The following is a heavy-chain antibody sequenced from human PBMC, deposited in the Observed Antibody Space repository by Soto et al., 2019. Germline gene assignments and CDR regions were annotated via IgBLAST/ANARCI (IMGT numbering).Heavy chain of an antibody. CDR3: ARLAYYDILTGYYKPRMGCY. CDR1: GGSFSGYY. J-gene: IGHJ4*02. V-gene: IGHV4-34*01. Sequence: LSLTCAVYGGSFSGYYWSWIRQPAGKGLEWIGEISQSGSTNYNPSLKSRVTISVDTSKNQFSLKLSSVTAADTAVYYCARLAYYDILTGYYKPRMGCYWGQGTLVTVSS. D-gene: IGHD3-9*01. CDR2: ISQSGST.